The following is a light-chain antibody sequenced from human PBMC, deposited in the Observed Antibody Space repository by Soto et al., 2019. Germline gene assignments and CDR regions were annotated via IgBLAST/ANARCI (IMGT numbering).Light chain of an antibody. V-gene: IGKV1-9*01. CDR3: QQPDSYPCT. CDR1: QGFSNS. Sequence: DIQLTQSPSFLSASVGDRVTITCRASQGFSNSLAWYQQKPGKAPKLLIYAASTLQSGVPSRFSGSGSGTEFPLTISSLQPEDFATYYCQQPDSYPCTFVQGTKLEIK. J-gene: IGKJ2*02. CDR2: AAS.